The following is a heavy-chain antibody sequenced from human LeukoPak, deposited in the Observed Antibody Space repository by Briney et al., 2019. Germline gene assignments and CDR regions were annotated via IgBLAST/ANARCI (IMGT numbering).Heavy chain of an antibody. D-gene: IGHD6-13*01. V-gene: IGHV3-30*18. Sequence: PGGSLRLSCAASGFTFSSYGMHWVRQAPGKGLEWVAVISYDGSNKYYADSVKGRFTISRDNSKNTLYLQMNSLRAEDTAVYYCAKDDVAAADAFDIWGQGTMVTVSS. J-gene: IGHJ3*02. CDR2: ISYDGSNK. CDR3: AKDDVAAADAFDI. CDR1: GFTFSSYG.